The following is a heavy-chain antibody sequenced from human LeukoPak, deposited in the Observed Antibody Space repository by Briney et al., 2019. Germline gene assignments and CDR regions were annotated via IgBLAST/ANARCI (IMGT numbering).Heavy chain of an antibody. D-gene: IGHD6-13*01. CDR1: GFTVSSNY. V-gene: IGHV3-53*01. CDR3: AKDRIAAAGTVDY. J-gene: IGHJ4*02. Sequence: GGSLRLSCAASGFTVSSNYMSWVRQAPGRGLEWVSVIYSGGSTYYTDSVKGRFTISRDNSKNTLYLQMNSLRAEDTAVYYCAKDRIAAAGTVDYWGQGTLVTVSS. CDR2: IYSGGST.